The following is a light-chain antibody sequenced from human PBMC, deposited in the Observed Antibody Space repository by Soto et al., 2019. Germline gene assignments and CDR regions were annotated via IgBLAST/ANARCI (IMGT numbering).Light chain of an antibody. CDR2: EVS. CDR3: SSYTTSSTVV. Sequence: QAVVTQPASVSASPGQSITISCTGTSSDVGTYKYVSWYQQHPGKAPKLMIYEVSNRPSGVPNRFSGSKSGNTASLTISGLQAEDEADYYCSSYTTSSTVVFGGGTKLTVL. J-gene: IGLJ2*01. V-gene: IGLV2-14*01. CDR1: SSDVGTYKY.